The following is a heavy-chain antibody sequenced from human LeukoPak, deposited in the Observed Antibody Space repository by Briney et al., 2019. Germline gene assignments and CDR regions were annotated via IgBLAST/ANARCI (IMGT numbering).Heavy chain of an antibody. J-gene: IGHJ5*02. Sequence: PGRSLRLSCAASGFTFSSYGMHWVRQAPGKGLEWVAVIWYDGSNKYYADSVKGRFTISRDNSKNTLYLQMNSLRAEDTAVYYCARGTLGPGTITMVRGVIIAPKYNWFDPWGQGTLVTVSS. CDR1: GFTFSSYG. CDR2: IWYDGSNK. V-gene: IGHV3-33*01. D-gene: IGHD3-10*01. CDR3: ARGTLGPGTITMVRGVIIAPKYNWFDP.